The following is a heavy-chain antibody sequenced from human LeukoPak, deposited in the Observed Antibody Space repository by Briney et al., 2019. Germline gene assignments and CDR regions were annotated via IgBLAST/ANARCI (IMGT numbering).Heavy chain of an antibody. CDR3: ARDPGTVIAENWFDP. J-gene: IGHJ5*02. CDR1: GGSIGSYY. Sequence: KPSETLSLTCTVSGGSIGSYYWSWIRQPAGKGLEWIGRIYTSGSTNYNPSLKSRVTMSVDTSKNQFSLKLSSVTAADTAVYYCARDPGTVIAENWFDPWGQGTLVTVSS. V-gene: IGHV4-4*07. D-gene: IGHD3-16*02. CDR2: IYTSGST.